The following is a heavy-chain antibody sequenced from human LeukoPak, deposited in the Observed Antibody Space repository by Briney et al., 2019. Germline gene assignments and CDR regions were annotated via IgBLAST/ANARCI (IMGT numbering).Heavy chain of an antibody. D-gene: IGHD2-2*01. CDR1: GGSISSGSYY. J-gene: IGHJ6*01. V-gene: IGHV4-61*02. Sequence: SETLSLTCTVSGGSISSGSYYWSWIRQPAGKGLEWIGRLYTSGSTNYNPSLKSRVTISVDTSKNQFSLKLSSLTAADTAVYYCARDGRVGSTSSWYYYYGMDVWGQGTSVTVSS. CDR3: ARDGRVGSTSSWYYYYGMDV. CDR2: LYTSGST.